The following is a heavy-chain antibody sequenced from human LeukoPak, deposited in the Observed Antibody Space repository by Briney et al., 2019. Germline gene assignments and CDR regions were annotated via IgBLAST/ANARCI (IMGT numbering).Heavy chain of an antibody. D-gene: IGHD1-14*01. CDR3: AKLPEPADAFDI. CDR1: GFTFSSYA. Sequence: GGSLRLSCAASGFTFSSYAMSWVRQAPGKGLEWVSGISGSGGGTYYADSVKGRFTISRDNSKNTLYLQMNSLRAEDTAVYYCAKLPEPADAFDIWGQGTMVTVSS. J-gene: IGHJ3*02. V-gene: IGHV3-23*01. CDR2: ISGSGGGT.